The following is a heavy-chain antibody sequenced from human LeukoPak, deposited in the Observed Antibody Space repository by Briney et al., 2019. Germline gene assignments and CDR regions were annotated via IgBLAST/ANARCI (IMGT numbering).Heavy chain of an antibody. Sequence: GGSLRLSRAASGFTFNKAWMNWVRQAPGKGPEWVGRIKSNNDGGTTDYASPVEGRFIISRDDSKNAIYLQMNRLIIDDTAIYYCTPVMVEDRGFWGQGTLVTVSS. CDR2: IKSNNDGGTT. CDR1: GFTFNKAW. J-gene: IGHJ4*02. CDR3: TPVMVEDRGF. D-gene: IGHD2-15*01. V-gene: IGHV3-15*01.